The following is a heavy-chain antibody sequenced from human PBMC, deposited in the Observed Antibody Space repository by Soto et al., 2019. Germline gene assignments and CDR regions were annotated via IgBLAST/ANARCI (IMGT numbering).Heavy chain of an antibody. CDR2: IYYSGST. V-gene: IGHV4-61*03. CDR3: ARRCTGRWGEKFDY. CDR1: GGSVGSVSYY. Sequence: SETPCLTCTFSGGSVGSVSYYWSLIRQPPGKGLEWIGYIYYSGSTNYNPSLKSRVTISGDTSKNHFSLKLNSVTAADTAVYYCARRCTGRWGEKFDYLGQGNLVTVSS. D-gene: IGHD2-8*01. J-gene: IGHJ4*02.